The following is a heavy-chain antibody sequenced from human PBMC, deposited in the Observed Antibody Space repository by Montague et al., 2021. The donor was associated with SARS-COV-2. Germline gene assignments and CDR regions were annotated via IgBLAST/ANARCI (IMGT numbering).Heavy chain of an antibody. CDR2: IYYSGST. V-gene: IGHV4-39*01. J-gene: IGHJ4*02. D-gene: IGHD2-2*01. CDR1: GGSISSSSYY. CDR3: ARHPLGYCSSTSCYVG. Sequence: SETRSLTCTVSGGSISSSSYYWGWIRQPPGKGLEWIGSIYYSGSTYYNPSLKSRVTIYVDTSKNQLYLKLSSVTAADTDVYYCARHPLGYCSSTSCYVGWGQGTLVTVSS.